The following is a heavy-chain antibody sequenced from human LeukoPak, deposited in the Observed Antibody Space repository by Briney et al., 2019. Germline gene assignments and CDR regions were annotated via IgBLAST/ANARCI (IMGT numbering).Heavy chain of an antibody. Sequence: PSETLSLTCAVYGGSFSGYYWSWIRQPPGKGLEWIGEINHSGSTNYNPSLKSRVTISVDTSTNQCSLKLSSVTAADTAVYYCARGRARAALTDFDDWGQGSLVTDSA. V-gene: IGHV4-34*01. CDR1: GGSFSGYY. CDR3: ARGRARAALTDFDD. D-gene: IGHD6-6*01. J-gene: IGHJ4*02. CDR2: INHSGST.